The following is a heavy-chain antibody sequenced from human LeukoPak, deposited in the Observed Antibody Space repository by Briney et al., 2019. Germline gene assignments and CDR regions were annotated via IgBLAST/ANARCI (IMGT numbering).Heavy chain of an antibody. Sequence: SETLSLTCTVSGGSISSSSYFWGWIRQPPGKGLEWIGSIYYSGSTYYNPSLKSRVTISVDTSKNHFSLKLSSVTAADTAVHYCARHPRYCSSTTCYYADYWGQGTLVTVSS. V-gene: IGHV4-39*01. J-gene: IGHJ4*02. D-gene: IGHD2-2*01. CDR3: ARHPRYCSSTTCYYADY. CDR1: GGSISSSSYF. CDR2: IYYSGST.